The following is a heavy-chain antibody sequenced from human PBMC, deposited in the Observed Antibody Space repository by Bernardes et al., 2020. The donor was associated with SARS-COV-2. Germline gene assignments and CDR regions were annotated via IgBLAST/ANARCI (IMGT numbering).Heavy chain of an antibody. D-gene: IGHD1-26*01. J-gene: IGHJ4*02. Sequence: ASVKVSCKASGYTFITYGITWVRQAPGQGLEWMGWSSPYRGNTNYAQKFQDRVTMTTDTSTRTAYMELRSLRSDDTAVYFCARDEGEVLPLYYFNSWGQGTLVTVSS. CDR3: ARDEGEVLPLYYFNS. CDR2: SSPYRGNT. V-gene: IGHV1-18*01. CDR1: GYTFITYG.